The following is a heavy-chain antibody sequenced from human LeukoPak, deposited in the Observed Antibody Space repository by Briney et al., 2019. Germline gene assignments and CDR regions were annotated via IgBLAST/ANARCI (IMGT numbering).Heavy chain of an antibody. V-gene: IGHV3-53*01. Sequence: GGSLSLSCAASAFTVSVNFMSWVRQAPGKGLEWVSGINSGGTTYYADSVKGRFTISRDNSKNTMYLQMNSLRAEDTAVYYCSRNRDYSFDYWGPGTLVTVSS. J-gene: IGHJ4*02. CDR1: AFTVSVNF. D-gene: IGHD5-24*01. CDR3: SRNRDYSFDY. CDR2: INSGGTT.